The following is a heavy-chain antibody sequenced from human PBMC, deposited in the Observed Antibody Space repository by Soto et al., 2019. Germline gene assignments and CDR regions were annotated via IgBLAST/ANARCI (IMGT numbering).Heavy chain of an antibody. Sequence: GGSLKLSCAASGFPFSSYWMSWVRQAPGKGLEWVANIKQDGSEKYYVDSVKGRFTISRDNAKNSLYLQMNSLRAEDTAVYYCARVISSSWYYWGQGTLVTVSS. D-gene: IGHD6-13*01. J-gene: IGHJ4*02. CDR3: ARVISSSWYY. V-gene: IGHV3-7*01. CDR1: GFPFSSYW. CDR2: IKQDGSEK.